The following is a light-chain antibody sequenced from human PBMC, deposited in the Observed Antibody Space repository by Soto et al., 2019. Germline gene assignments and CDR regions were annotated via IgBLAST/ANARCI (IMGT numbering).Light chain of an antibody. Sequence: IQMTPSSPSLPASVGDXFPSXXXASQDIINYLNWYQQKTGKAPKIXIYHESNLETGVPFRLSGSGSGTELNLTISRLQPDDFATYYCQQYNSYSWTCGQGTKVDIK. V-gene: IGKV1-33*01. CDR3: QQYNSYSWT. CDR2: HES. J-gene: IGKJ1*01. CDR1: QDIINY.